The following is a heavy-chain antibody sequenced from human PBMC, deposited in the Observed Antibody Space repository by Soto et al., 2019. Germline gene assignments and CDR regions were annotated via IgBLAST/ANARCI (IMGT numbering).Heavy chain of an antibody. Sequence: QVQLVQSAGEVKEHGASLKVACKASGYSFSTYGISWVRQAPGQGLEWMGWISTSNGYTNYAQKFQGRVSMTRDTSTNTDYMEVKSLRSDDTAFYFCARDRSFALLAWSPSDSYGMDVCGQGNSVTVSS. CDR3: ARDRSFALLAWSPSDSYGMDV. CDR1: GYSFSTYG. V-gene: IGHV1-18*01. D-gene: IGHD3-3*01. CDR2: ISTSNGYT. J-gene: IGHJ6*02.